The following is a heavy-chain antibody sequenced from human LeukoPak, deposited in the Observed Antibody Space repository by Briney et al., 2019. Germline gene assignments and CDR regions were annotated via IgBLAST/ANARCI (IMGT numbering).Heavy chain of an antibody. Sequence: PSETLSLTCAVSGYSISSGYYWAWIRQPPGKGLEWIGNIYYSGTTLYNPSLKSRLTISVDTSKNQFSLKLSSVTAADTAVYYCARRWSNGYKYRAYEFWGQGTMVSVSS. CDR1: GYSISSGYY. CDR2: IYYSGTT. V-gene: IGHV4-38-2*01. D-gene: IGHD3-16*01. CDR3: ARRWSNGYKYRAYEF. J-gene: IGHJ3*01.